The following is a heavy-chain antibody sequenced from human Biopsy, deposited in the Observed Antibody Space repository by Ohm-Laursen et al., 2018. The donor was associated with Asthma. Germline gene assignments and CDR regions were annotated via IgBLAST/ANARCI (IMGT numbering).Heavy chain of an antibody. Sequence: SLRLSCSASGFTFGGYAMSWARQAPGKGLEWVSTISRDGSSVHGPDSFRGRFTISRDNSRDTLYLQMRSLRADDTAVYYCVKDTVEDRGGYYTFDVWGQGTKVTVSS. CDR1: GFTFGGYA. CDR2: ISRDGSSV. D-gene: IGHD3-22*01. CDR3: VKDTVEDRGGYYTFDV. J-gene: IGHJ3*01. V-gene: IGHV3-23*01.